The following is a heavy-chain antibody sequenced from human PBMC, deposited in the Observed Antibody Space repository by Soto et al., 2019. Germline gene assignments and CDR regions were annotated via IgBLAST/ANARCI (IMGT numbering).Heavy chain of an antibody. D-gene: IGHD2-15*01. Sequence: EVQLVESGGGLVQPGGSLRLSCAASGFTFSSYWMRWVRQAPGKGLEWVANIKQDGSEKYYVDSVKGRFTISRDNAKNSLYLKMNSLRAEDTAVYYCARRPQYCIVGSCSWDYWGQGTLVTVSS. J-gene: IGHJ4*02. V-gene: IGHV3-7*01. CDR2: IKQDGSEK. CDR1: GFTFSSYW. CDR3: ARRPQYCIVGSCSWDY.